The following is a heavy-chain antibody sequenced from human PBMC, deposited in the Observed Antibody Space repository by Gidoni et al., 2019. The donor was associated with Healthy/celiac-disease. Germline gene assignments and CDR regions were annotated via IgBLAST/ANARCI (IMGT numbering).Heavy chain of an antibody. Sequence: EVQLVESGGGLVQPGGSLRLSCAASGFTFSSYWMHWVRQAPGKGVVWVARSNSDGSSKSYADSVKGRFTISRDNAKNTLYLQMNSLRAEDTAVYYCARGDYYDSSGYYSVFDYWGQGTLVTVSA. CDR2: SNSDGSSK. V-gene: IGHV3-74*01. CDR1: GFTFSSYW. J-gene: IGHJ4*02. D-gene: IGHD3-22*01. CDR3: ARGDYYDSSGYYSVFDY.